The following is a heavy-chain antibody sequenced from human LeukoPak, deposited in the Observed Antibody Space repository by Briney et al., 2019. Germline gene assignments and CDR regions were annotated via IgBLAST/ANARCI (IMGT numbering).Heavy chain of an antibody. Sequence: PSETLSLTCAVYGGSFSGYYWSWIRQPPGKGLEWIGEINHSGSTNYNPSLKSRVTISVDTSKNQFSLKLSSVTAADTAVYYCARVGYYYDSSGYHPNWGQGTLVTVSS. V-gene: IGHV4-34*01. J-gene: IGHJ4*02. CDR1: GGSFSGYY. CDR3: ARVGYYYDSSGYHPN. CDR2: INHSGST. D-gene: IGHD3-22*01.